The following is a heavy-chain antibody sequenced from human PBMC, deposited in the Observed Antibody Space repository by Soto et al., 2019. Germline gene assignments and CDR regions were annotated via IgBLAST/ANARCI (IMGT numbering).Heavy chain of an antibody. CDR2: ISSSSSTI. Sequence: EVQLVESGGGLVQPGGSLRLSCAASGFTFSSYSMNWVRQAPGKGLEWVSYISSSSSTIYYADSVKGRFTISRDNAKXXXXXXXXXXXXXXXAVYYCATAATRPLYYYYYYMDVWGKGTTVTVSS. J-gene: IGHJ6*03. CDR1: GFTFSSYS. CDR3: ATAATRPLYYYYYYMDV. V-gene: IGHV3-48*01. D-gene: IGHD2-15*01.